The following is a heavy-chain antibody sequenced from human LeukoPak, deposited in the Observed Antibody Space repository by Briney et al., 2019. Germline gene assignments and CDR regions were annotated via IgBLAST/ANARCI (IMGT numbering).Heavy chain of an antibody. D-gene: IGHD6-13*01. CDR2: IYHSGST. J-gene: IGHJ4*02. CDR1: GGSISSGGYS. CDR3: ARSIAAAGHFYY. V-gene: IGHV4-30-2*01. Sequence: SQTLSLTCAVSGGSISSGGYSWSWIRQPPGKGLEWIGYIYHSGSTYYNPSLKSRVTISVDRSKNQFSLKLSSVTAADTAVYYCARSIAAAGHFYYWGQGTLVTVSS.